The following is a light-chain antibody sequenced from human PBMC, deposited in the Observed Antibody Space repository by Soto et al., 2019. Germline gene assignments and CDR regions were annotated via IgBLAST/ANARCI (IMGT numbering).Light chain of an antibody. J-gene: IGKJ1*01. V-gene: IGKV1-5*01. Sequence: DIQMTQSPSTLSGSVGDRVTITCRASQSISNWLAWYQQKPGKAPKLLIFDASSLEGGVPSRFSGSGSGTDFTLTISSLQPDDFATYYCQQYESHSGTFGQGTKVDI. CDR1: QSISNW. CDR2: DAS. CDR3: QQYESHSGT.